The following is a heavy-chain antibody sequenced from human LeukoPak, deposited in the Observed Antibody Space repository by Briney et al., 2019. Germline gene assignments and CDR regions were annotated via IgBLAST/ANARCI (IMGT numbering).Heavy chain of an antibody. D-gene: IGHD2-8*01. CDR2: IYYSGNT. CDR1: GDSINSSNYY. J-gene: IGHJ4*02. Sequence: PSETLSLTCTVSGDSINSSNYYWGWIRQPPGKGLEYIGSIYYSGNTFYNPSLKCRVTISVDTSKSQFSLKLSSVTAADTAVYYCARGRDIVLMVYAISYFDYWGQGTLVTVSS. V-gene: IGHV4-39*01. CDR3: ARGRDIVLMVYAISYFDY.